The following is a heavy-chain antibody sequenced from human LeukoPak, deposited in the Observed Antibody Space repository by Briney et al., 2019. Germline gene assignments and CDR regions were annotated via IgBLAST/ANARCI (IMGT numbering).Heavy chain of an antibody. CDR1: GGSISSYY. V-gene: IGHV4-4*07. J-gene: IGHJ3*02. CDR2: IYTSGST. CDR3: ARANYYDSSGYSRGAFDI. Sequence: SETLSLTCTVSGGSISSYYWSWIRQPAGKGLEWIGRIYTSGSTNYNPSLKSRVTMSVDTSKNQFSLKLSSVTAADTAVYYCARANYYDSSGYSRGAFDIWGQGTMVTVSS. D-gene: IGHD3-22*01.